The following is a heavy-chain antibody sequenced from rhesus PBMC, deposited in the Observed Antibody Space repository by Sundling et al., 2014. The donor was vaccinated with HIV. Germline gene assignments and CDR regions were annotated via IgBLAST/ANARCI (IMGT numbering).Heavy chain of an antibody. V-gene: IGHV1-111*02. J-gene: IGHJ5-1*01. CDR3: AVGRPGFNFFDV. Sequence: EVQLVQSGAEVKKPGASVKISCKASGYTFTDYYLHWVRQAPGKGLEWMGHVDPDNGETGYAQKFQDRVTITADTSTDIAYMELRSLRSEDTAVYYCAVGRPGFNFFDVWGPGVLVSVSS. CDR1: GYTFTDYY. D-gene: IGHD1-26*01. CDR2: VDPDNGET.